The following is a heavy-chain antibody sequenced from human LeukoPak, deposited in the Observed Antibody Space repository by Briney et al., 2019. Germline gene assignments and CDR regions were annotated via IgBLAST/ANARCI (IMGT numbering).Heavy chain of an antibody. V-gene: IGHV5-51*01. Sequence: GESLRISCKGSGYSFTNYWIAWVRQMPGKGLEWMGIIYPDDSDTRYSPSFQGQVAISADKSISTAYLQWSSLKASDTAMYYCARIWLRAFDIWGQGTMVTVSS. CDR3: ARIWLRAFDI. CDR1: GYSFTNYW. J-gene: IGHJ3*02. CDR2: IYPDDSDT. D-gene: IGHD3-16*01.